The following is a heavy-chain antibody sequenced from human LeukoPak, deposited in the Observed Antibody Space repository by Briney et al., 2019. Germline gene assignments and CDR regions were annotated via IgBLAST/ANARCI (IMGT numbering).Heavy chain of an antibody. CDR1: GGSISSYY. D-gene: IGHD3-22*01. CDR2: IYHSGST. CDR3: ARVVGSSGYYYDDY. Sequence: PSETLSLTCTVSGGSISSYYWSWIRQPPGKGLEWIGYIYHSGSTYYNPSLKSRVTISVDRSKNQFSLKLSSVTAADTAVYYCARVVGSSGYYYDDYWGQGTLVTVSS. V-gene: IGHV4-59*12. J-gene: IGHJ4*02.